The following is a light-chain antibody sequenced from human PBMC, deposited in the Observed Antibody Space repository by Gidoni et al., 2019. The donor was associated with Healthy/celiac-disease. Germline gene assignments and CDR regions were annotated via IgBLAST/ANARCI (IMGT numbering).Light chain of an antibody. V-gene: IGKV3-20*01. J-gene: IGKJ3*01. CDR1: QSVSSSY. CDR3: QQYGSSP. Sequence: EIVLTPSPGTLSLSPGERATLSCRASQSVSSSYLAWYQQKPGQAPMLLIYGASSMATGIPDRFSGSGSGTDFTRTISRLEPEDFAVYYCQQYGSSPFGPGTKVDIK. CDR2: GAS.